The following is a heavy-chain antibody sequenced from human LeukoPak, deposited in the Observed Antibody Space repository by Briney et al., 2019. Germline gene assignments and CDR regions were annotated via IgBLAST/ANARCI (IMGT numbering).Heavy chain of an antibody. CDR3: ARDHGSTAFDI. V-gene: IGHV3-48*03. CDR1: GFTFSSYG. D-gene: IGHD2-2*01. Sequence: PGGSLRLSCAASGFTFSSYGMNRVRQAPGKRLEWVSYISSGGTIYYADSVKGRFTISRDNAKNSLYLQMNSLRAEDTAVYYCARDHGSTAFDIWGQGTMVTVSS. J-gene: IGHJ3*02. CDR2: ISSGGTI.